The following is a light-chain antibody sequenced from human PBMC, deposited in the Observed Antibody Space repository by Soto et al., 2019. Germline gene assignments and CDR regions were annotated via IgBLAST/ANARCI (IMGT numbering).Light chain of an antibody. CDR3: QQYDNYPLT. CDR2: DAS. J-gene: IGKJ4*01. V-gene: IGKV1-5*01. CDR1: QTISSW. Sequence: DIQMTQSPSTLSASVGDRVTITCRASQTISSWVAWYQQKPGKAPKLLIFDASRLESGVPSRFSGSASGTEFTLTISSLQPDDFATYYCQQYDNYPLTFGGGTKVDIK.